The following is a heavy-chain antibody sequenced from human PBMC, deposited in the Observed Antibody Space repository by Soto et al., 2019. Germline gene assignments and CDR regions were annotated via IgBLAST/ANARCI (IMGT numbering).Heavy chain of an antibody. D-gene: IGHD3-22*01. V-gene: IGHV4-31*03. CDR2: ISKSGRT. J-gene: IGHJ5*02. CDR3: ARARQFYECELDR. Sequence: QVQLQEAGPGLVKPSQTLSLTCTVSGDSISRGAYYWTWIRQNPVKGLEWLGYISKSGRTSYNPSLKSRFTIPLNSAENHFSVRLTSATAADPAMYYCARARQFYECELDRWGQGTLVTVSS. CDR1: GDSISRGAYY.